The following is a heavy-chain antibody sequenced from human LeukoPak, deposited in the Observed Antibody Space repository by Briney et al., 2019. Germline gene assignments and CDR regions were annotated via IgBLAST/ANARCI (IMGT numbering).Heavy chain of an antibody. CDR2: INPNSGGT. CDR1: GYTFTGYY. J-gene: IGHJ2*01. CDR3: ARRRELLDWHFDL. D-gene: IGHD1-26*01. V-gene: IGHV1-2*02. Sequence: ASVKVSCKASGYTFTGYYMHWVRQAPGQGLEWMGWINPNSGGTNYAQKFQGRVTMTRDTSISTDYMELSRLRSDDTAVYYCARRRELLDWHFDLWGRGTPVTVSS.